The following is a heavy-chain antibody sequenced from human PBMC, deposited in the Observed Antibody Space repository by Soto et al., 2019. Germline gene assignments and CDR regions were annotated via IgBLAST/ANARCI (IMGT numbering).Heavy chain of an antibody. CDR3: ARELYCSSTSCYTWGLGNWFDP. J-gene: IGHJ5*02. CDR1: GGSISSYY. Sequence: KTSETLSLTCTVSGGSISSYYWSWIRQPPGKGLEWIGYIYYSGSTNYNPSLKSRVTISVDTSKNQFSLKLSSVTAADTAVYYCARELYCSSTSCYTWGLGNWFDPWGQGTLVTVSS. V-gene: IGHV4-59*01. D-gene: IGHD2-2*02. CDR2: IYYSGST.